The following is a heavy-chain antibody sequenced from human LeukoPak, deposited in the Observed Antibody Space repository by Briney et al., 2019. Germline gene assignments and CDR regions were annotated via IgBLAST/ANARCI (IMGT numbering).Heavy chain of an antibody. J-gene: IGHJ3*02. V-gene: IGHV3-48*01. Sequence: GGSLRLSCAASGFTFTIFGLNWVRQAPGKGPEWISYIDARSGITYYADSVQGRFTISRNDARESVFLQMDGLRVDDTAVYYCARTYDFGRGPPGDAFDNWGPGTWVIVSA. D-gene: IGHD3-3*01. CDR3: ARTYDFGRGPPGDAFDN. CDR2: IDARSGIT. CDR1: GFTFTIFG.